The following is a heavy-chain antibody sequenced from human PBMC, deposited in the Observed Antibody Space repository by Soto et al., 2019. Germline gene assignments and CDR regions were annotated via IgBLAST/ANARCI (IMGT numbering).Heavy chain of an antibody. J-gene: IGHJ6*02. CDR3: ARCGAIPGSSSSSSKWPRPYYYYYGIDV. D-gene: IGHD6-6*01. CDR1: GYTFTSYY. CDR2: INPSGGST. Sequence: ASVKVSCKASGYTFTSYYMHWVRQAPGQGLEWMGIINPSGGSTSYAQKFQGRVTMTRDTSTSTVYMELSSLRSEDTAVYYCARCGAIPGSSSSSSKWPRPYYYYYGIDVWGQGTTVTVSS. V-gene: IGHV1-46*01.